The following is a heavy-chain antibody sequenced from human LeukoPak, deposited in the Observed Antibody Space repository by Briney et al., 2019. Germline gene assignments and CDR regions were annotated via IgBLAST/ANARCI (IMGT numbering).Heavy chain of an antibody. CDR2: ISGSGGSK. J-gene: IGHJ6*02. Sequence: PGGSLTLSCPASGFTFSSYAMSWVRQAPGKGLEGVSPISGSGGSKYYEDSVKGRFTISRDNYENTLYLQMNSLRAEDTAVYYCAKDKGLGRDYYYGMDVWGQGTTVTVSS. CDR1: GFTFSSYA. CDR3: AKDKGLGRDYYYGMDV. V-gene: IGHV3-23*01.